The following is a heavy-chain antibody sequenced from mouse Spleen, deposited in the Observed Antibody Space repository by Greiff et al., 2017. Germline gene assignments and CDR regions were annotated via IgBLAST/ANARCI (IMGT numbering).Heavy chain of an antibody. CDR1: GFTFSSYA. J-gene: IGHJ2*01. CDR3: ARERLFDY. CDR2: ISDGGSYT. Sequence: DVKLVESGGGLVKPGGSLKLSCAASGFTFSSYAMSWVRQTPEKRLEWVATISDGGSYTYYPDNVKGRFTISRDNAKNNLYLQMSHLKSEDTAMYYCARERLFDYWGQGTTLTVSS. V-gene: IGHV5-4*01.